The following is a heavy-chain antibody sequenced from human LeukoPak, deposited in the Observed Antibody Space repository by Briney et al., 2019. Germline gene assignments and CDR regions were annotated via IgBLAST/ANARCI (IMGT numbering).Heavy chain of an antibody. V-gene: IGHV3-9*01. D-gene: IGHD6-19*01. Sequence: GGSLRLSCAASGFTFDNYAMHWVRHAPGKGLEGLSIISWNSGYIGYADSVKGRFTISRDNAKKSLDLQMNSLRAEDTAFYYCAKVRGTYSSGYFFDYWGQGTLVTVSS. CDR1: GFTFDNYA. CDR2: ISWNSGYI. CDR3: AKVRGTYSSGYFFDY. J-gene: IGHJ4*02.